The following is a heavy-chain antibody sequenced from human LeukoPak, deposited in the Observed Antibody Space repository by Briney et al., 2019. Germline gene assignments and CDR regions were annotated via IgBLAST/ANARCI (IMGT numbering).Heavy chain of an antibody. CDR2: ISGSGGST. J-gene: IGHJ6*03. V-gene: IGHV3-23*01. D-gene: IGHD3-9*01. CDR3: AKVKGCPYYDISGGVQDAILEVCDYYYYYMDV. Sequence: PGGSLRLSCAASGFTFSSYAMSWVRQAPGKGLEWVSAISGSGGSTYYADSVRGRFTISRDNSKNTLYLQMNSLRAEDTAVYYCAKVKGCPYYDISGGVQDAILEVCDYYYYYMDVWGKGTTVTVSS. CDR1: GFTFSSYA.